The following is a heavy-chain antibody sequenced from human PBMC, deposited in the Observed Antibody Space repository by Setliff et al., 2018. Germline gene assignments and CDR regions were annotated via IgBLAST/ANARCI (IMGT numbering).Heavy chain of an antibody. CDR2: ISVYNGKT. Sequence: ASVKVSCKASGYTFTSYGFSWVRQAPGQGLEWMGWISVYNGKTKYAQKFQGRVTMTTDTSTRTAYMEVTSLRSDDTAVYYCATEKFPGDWGDYWGQGIPVTVSS. CDR3: ATEKFPGDWGDY. CDR1: GYTFTSYG. J-gene: IGHJ4*02. D-gene: IGHD2-21*01. V-gene: IGHV1-18*01.